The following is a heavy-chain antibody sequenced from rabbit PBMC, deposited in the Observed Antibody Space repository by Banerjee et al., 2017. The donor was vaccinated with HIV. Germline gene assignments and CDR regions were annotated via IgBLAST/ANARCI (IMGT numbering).Heavy chain of an antibody. J-gene: IGHJ4*01. CDR3: VREGYGDGTGDYDL. V-gene: IGHV1S47*01. CDR2: IDGVFGTT. CDR1: GFDFSNYG. D-gene: IGHD7-1*01. Sequence: QEQLVESGGGLVQPGGSLKLSCKGSGFDFSNYGMSWVRQAPGKGLEWIGYIDGVFGTTYYASWVNGRFTISGHDAQNTLYLQLNSLTAADTATYFCVREGYGDGTGDYDLWGPGTLVTVS.